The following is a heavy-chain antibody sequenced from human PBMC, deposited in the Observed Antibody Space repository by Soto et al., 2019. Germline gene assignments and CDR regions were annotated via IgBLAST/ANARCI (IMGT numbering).Heavy chain of an antibody. D-gene: IGHD6-19*01. Sequence: PSETLSLTCAVYGGSFSGYYWSWIRQPPGKGLEWIGEINHSGSTNYNPSLKSRVTISVDTSKNQFSLKLSSVTAADTAVYYCARGRASWSSAPLDYWGQGTLVTVSS. J-gene: IGHJ4*02. CDR3: ARGRASWSSAPLDY. CDR2: INHSGST. CDR1: GGSFSGYY. V-gene: IGHV4-34*01.